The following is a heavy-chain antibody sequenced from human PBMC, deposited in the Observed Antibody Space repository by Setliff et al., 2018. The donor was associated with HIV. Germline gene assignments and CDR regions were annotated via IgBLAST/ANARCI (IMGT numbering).Heavy chain of an antibody. CDR1: GVSINSGNYY. CDR3: ASGHEWLRN. V-gene: IGHV4-61*05. D-gene: IGHD5-12*01. Sequence: SETLSLTCTVSGVSINSGNYYWGWIRQPAGKRLEWIGLISYSGGTNHNPSLMGRVTMSLDVSKNQISLRLRSVVAADTAVYYCASGHEWLRNWGQGTLVTVSS. J-gene: IGHJ4*02. CDR2: ISYSGGT.